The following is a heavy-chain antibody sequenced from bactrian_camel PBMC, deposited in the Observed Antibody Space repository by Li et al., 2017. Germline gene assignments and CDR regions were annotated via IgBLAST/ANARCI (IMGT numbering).Heavy chain of an antibody. D-gene: IGHD3*01. CDR2: IASDGRT. J-gene: IGHJ4*01. CDR3: AKGTGVWFDSEYEY. Sequence: VQLVESGGGSVQAGGSLRLSCTTTGSSTPRYGQDRSSMGWFRQAAGKEREGVASIASDGRTSYADSVKGRFTISRDNAKNTLYLQLNSLKTEDTAIYCCAKGTGVWFDSEYEYWGQGTQVTV. CDR1: GSSTPRYGQDRSS. V-gene: IGHV3S53*01.